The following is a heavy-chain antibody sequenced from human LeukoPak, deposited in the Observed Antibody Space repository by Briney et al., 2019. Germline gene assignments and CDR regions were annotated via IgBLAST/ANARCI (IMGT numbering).Heavy chain of an antibody. V-gene: IGHV3-30*02. D-gene: IGHD3-10*01. CDR3: ARVGGITMVRGVKLDY. J-gene: IGHJ4*02. CDR1: GFTFSSYG. Sequence: GGSLRLSCAASGFTFSSYGMHWVRQAPGKGLEWVALIGYDGTNEYYADSVKGRFTISRDNSKNTLYLQMNSLRAEDTAVYYCARVGGITMVRGVKLDYWGQGTLVTVSS. CDR2: IGYDGTNE.